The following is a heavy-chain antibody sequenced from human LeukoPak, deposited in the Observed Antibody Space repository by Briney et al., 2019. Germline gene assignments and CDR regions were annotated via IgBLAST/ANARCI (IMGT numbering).Heavy chain of an antibody. J-gene: IGHJ5*02. CDR1: GASISSIYYY. D-gene: IGHD3-22*01. Sequence: SETLSLTCTVSGASISSIYYYWGWIRQPPGRGLEWIGNIYYSGDTYYNPSLKSRVSMSGDTSKNQYSLNLNSVTAADTAVYYCAPPPYYYEANGYSVAWGQGTLVTVSS. CDR2: IYYSGDT. CDR3: APPPYYYEANGYSVA. V-gene: IGHV4-39*07.